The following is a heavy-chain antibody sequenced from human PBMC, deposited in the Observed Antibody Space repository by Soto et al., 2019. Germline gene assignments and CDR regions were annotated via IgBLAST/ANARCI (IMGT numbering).Heavy chain of an antibody. CDR2: ISGSGGST. D-gene: IGHD3-10*01. J-gene: IGHJ3*02. Sequence: GGSLRLSCAASGFTFSSYAMSWVSQAPGKGLEWVSAISGSGGSTYYADSVKGRFTISRDNSKNTLYLQMNSLRAEDTDVYYCAKDHGSPSPSNEFNLKIEAFDIWGQGTMVTVSS. CDR1: GFTFSSYA. CDR3: AKDHGSPSPSNEFNLKIEAFDI. V-gene: IGHV3-23*01.